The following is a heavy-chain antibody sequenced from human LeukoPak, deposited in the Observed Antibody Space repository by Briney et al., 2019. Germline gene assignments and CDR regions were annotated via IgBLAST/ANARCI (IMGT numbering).Heavy chain of an antibody. CDR3: AKDHSYYGSGSYYYDY. V-gene: IGHV3-30*04. J-gene: IGHJ4*02. D-gene: IGHD3-10*01. Sequence: PGGSLRLSCAASGFTFSSYAMHWVRQAPGKGLEWVAVISYDGSNKYYADSVKGRFTISRDNSKNTLYLQMNSLRAEDTAVYYCAKDHSYYGSGSYYYDYWGQGTLVTVSS. CDR1: GFTFSSYA. CDR2: ISYDGSNK.